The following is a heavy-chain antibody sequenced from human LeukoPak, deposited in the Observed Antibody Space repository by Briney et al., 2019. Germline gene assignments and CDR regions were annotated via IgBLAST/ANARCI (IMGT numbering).Heavy chain of an antibody. J-gene: IGHJ4*02. CDR2: ISGSGDTT. CDR3: AKSPGGWFFDY. D-gene: IGHD6-19*01. V-gene: IGHV3-23*01. CDR1: EFTFSSYA. Sequence: GGSLRLSCAASEFTFSSYAMSWVRQAPGKGLEWVSLISGSGDTTHYADSVKGRFTISRDNSENTLYLQMNSLRAEDTALYYCAKSPGGWFFDYWGQGALVTVSP.